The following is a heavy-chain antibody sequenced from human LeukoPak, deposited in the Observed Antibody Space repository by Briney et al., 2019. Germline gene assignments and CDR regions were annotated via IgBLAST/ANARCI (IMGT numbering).Heavy chain of an antibody. CDR3: AKARGGFVNYYFDY. V-gene: IGHV3-48*03. CDR2: ISSNGNTI. D-gene: IGHD3-10*01. Sequence: GGSLRLSCAASGFTFSRYEMNWVRQAPGKGLEWVSYISSNGNTINYADSVKGRFTISRDNSKNTLYLQMNSLRAEDTAVYYCAKARGGFVNYYFDYWGQGTLVTVSS. CDR1: GFTFSRYE. J-gene: IGHJ4*02.